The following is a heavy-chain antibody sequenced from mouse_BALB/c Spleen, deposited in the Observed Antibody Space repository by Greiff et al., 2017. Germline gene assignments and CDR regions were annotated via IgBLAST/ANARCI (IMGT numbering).Heavy chain of an antibody. D-gene: IGHD2-3*01. V-gene: IGHV5-12-2*01. Sequence: DVQLVESGGGLVQPGGSLKLSCAASGFTFSSYTMSWVRQTPEKRLEWVAYISNGGGSTYYPDTVKGRFTISRDNAKNTLYLQMSSLKSEDTAMYYCARREDDGYYFDYWGQGTTLTVSS. CDR1: GFTFSSYT. J-gene: IGHJ2*01. CDR3: ARREDDGYYFDY. CDR2: ISNGGGST.